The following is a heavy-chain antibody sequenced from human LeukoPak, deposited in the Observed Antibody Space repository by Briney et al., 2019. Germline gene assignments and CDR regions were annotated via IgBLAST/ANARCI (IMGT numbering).Heavy chain of an antibody. J-gene: IGHJ6*03. Sequence: GASVKVSCKASRGTFSSYTISWVRQAPGQGLEWMGGIIPIFGTANYAQKFQGRVTITADESTSTAYMELSSLRSEDTAVYYCARGLRWAQHYYYYYMDVWGKGTTVTVSS. V-gene: IGHV1-69*01. CDR1: RGTFSSYT. D-gene: IGHD4-23*01. CDR3: ARGLRWAQHYYYYYMDV. CDR2: IIPIFGTA.